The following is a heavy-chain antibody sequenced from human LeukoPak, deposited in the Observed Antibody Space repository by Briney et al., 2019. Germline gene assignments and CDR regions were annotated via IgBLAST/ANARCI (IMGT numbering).Heavy chain of an antibody. CDR2: IWYDGSNK. V-gene: IGHV3-33*08. Sequence: GGSLRLSCAASGFTFSTYAMHWVRQAPGKGLEWVAVIWYDGSNKYYADSVKGRFTISRDNSKNTLYLQMNSLRAEDTAVYYCAREGDDSSGYYYFDYWGQGTLVTVSS. CDR1: GFTFSTYA. D-gene: IGHD3-22*01. CDR3: AREGDDSSGYYYFDY. J-gene: IGHJ4*02.